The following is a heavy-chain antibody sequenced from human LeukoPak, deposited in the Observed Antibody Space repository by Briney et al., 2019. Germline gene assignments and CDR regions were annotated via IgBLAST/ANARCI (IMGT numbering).Heavy chain of an antibody. CDR3: ARGSSNTWPPGAEYFEH. CDR2: VWYDENKK. Sequence: GRSLRLSCAASGFAFNSFGLHWVRQAPGRGLEWLAVVWYDENKKDYADSVKGRFTISRDNSDKTLYLQMDSLRVEDTAVYYCARGSSNTWPPGAEYFEHWGQGALVTDSS. V-gene: IGHV3-33*01. D-gene: IGHD6-13*01. CDR1: GFAFNSFG. J-gene: IGHJ1*01.